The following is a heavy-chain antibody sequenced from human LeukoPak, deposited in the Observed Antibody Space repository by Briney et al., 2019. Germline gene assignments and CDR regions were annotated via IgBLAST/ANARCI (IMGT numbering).Heavy chain of an antibody. CDR3: ARANSRPDY. Sequence: GGSLRLSCAASGFTFSSYEMNWVRQAPGKGLEWVPYISSSGRTIYYADSVKGRFTISRDNAKNSLYLQMNSLRAEDTAVYYCARANSRPDYWGQGTLVTVSS. V-gene: IGHV3-48*03. D-gene: IGHD2/OR15-2a*01. J-gene: IGHJ4*02. CDR2: ISSSGRTI. CDR1: GFTFSSYE.